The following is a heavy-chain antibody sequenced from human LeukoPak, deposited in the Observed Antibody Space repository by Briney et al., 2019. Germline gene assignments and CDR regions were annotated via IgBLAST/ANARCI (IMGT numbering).Heavy chain of an antibody. V-gene: IGHV3-23*01. J-gene: IGHJ4*02. CDR1: GFTFSSYG. CDR2: ISRSADNT. Sequence: PGGSLSLSCAASGFTFSSYGMSWVRQAPGKGLEGVSSISRSADNTYYADSVKGRFTISRDNSKNTLYLQINSLRAEDTAIYYCAKGGGYEVLYDYWGQGTLVTVSS. D-gene: IGHD5-12*01. CDR3: AKGGGYEVLYDY.